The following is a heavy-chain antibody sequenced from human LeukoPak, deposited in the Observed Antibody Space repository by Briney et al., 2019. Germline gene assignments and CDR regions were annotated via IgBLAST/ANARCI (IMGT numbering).Heavy chain of an antibody. CDR1: GASINSHY. Sequence: SETLSLTCTVSGASINSHYWSWIRQPAGKGLEWLGRIYISGSTNYNSSLQSRVTMSVDTSKNQFSLKLSSVTAADTAVYYCARALNPLPGTYYFDYWGQGTLVTVSS. J-gene: IGHJ4*02. D-gene: IGHD2-15*01. CDR2: IYISGST. CDR3: ARALNPLPGTYYFDY. V-gene: IGHV4-4*07.